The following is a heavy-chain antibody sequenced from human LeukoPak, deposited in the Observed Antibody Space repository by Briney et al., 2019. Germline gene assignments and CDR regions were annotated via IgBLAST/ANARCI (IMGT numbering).Heavy chain of an antibody. V-gene: IGHV3-74*01. D-gene: IGHD1-20*01. CDR3: AKAGMTRFDY. CDR1: GFSFTSYW. J-gene: IGHJ4*02. CDR2: INSDGSGT. Sequence: TGGSLRLSCAASGFSFTSYWMHWVRQAPGKGLVWVSRINSDGSGTGYADSVKGRFTVSRDNAKNTLYLQMNSLRVEDTAVYYCAKAGMTRFDYWGQGIMVTVFS.